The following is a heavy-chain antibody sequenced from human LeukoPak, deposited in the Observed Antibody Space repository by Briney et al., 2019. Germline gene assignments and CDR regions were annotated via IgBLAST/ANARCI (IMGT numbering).Heavy chain of an antibody. Sequence: GGSLRLSCAASGFTFSSYGMHWVRQAPGKGLEGVAFIRYDGSNKYYADSVKGRFTISRDNSKNTLYLQMNSLRAEDTAVYYCAKDPVRGYSYGNYYYYMDVWGKGTTVTISS. J-gene: IGHJ6*03. V-gene: IGHV3-30*02. D-gene: IGHD5-18*01. CDR1: GFTFSSYG. CDR3: AKDPVRGYSYGNYYYYMDV. CDR2: IRYDGSNK.